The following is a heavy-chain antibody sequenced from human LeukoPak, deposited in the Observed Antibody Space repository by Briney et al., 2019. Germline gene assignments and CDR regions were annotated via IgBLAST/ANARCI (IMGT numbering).Heavy chain of an antibody. CDR3: ARDTHYVDIVATITGHYYYMDV. Sequence: SQTLSLTCAISGDSVSSNSAAWNWIRQSPSRGLEWLGRTYYRSKWYNDYAVSVKSRITINPDTSKNQFSLQLNSVTPEDTAVYYCARDTHYVDIVATITGHYYYMDVWGKGTTVTVPS. CDR2: TYYRSKWYN. V-gene: IGHV6-1*01. D-gene: IGHD5-12*01. CDR1: GDSVSSNSAA. J-gene: IGHJ6*03.